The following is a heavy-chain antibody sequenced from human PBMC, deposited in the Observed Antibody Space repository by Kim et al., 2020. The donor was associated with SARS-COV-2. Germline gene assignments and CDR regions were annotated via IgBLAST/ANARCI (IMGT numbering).Heavy chain of an antibody. CDR2: ISWDGGST. D-gene: IGHD3-10*01. CDR1: GFTFDDYT. CDR3: ATTYYYGSRLGMDV. Sequence: GGSLRLSCAASGFTFDDYTMHWVRQAPGKGLEWVSLISWDGGSTYYADSVKGRFTISRDNSKNSLYLQMNSLRTEDTALYYCATTYYYGSRLGMDVWGQG. J-gene: IGHJ6*02. V-gene: IGHV3-43*01.